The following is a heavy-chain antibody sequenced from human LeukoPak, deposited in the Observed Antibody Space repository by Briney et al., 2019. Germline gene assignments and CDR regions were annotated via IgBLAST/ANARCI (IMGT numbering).Heavy chain of an antibody. CDR1: GGSISSSSYY. Sequence: ETLSLTCTVSGGSISSSSYYWSWIRQPPGKGLEWIGYIYYSGSTNYNPSLKSRVTISVDTSKNQFSLKLSSVTAADTAVYYCARGYCSGGSCPSGWFDPWGQGTLVTVSS. CDR2: IYYSGST. J-gene: IGHJ5*02. D-gene: IGHD2-15*01. CDR3: ARGYCSGGSCPSGWFDP. V-gene: IGHV4-61*01.